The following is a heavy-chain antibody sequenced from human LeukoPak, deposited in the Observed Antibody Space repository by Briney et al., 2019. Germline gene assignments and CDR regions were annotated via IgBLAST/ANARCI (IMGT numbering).Heavy chain of an antibody. CDR1: GGSISSYY. CDR2: IYYSGST. J-gene: IGHJ6*03. V-gene: IGHV4-59*01. CDR3: ARGVSGYDYSDYYYYYYMDV. Sequence: PLETLSLTCTVSGGSISSYYWSWIRQPPGKGLEWIGYIYYSGSTNYNPSLKSRVTISVDTSKNQFSLKLSSVTAADTAVYYCARGVSGYDYSDYYYYYYMDVWGKGTTVTVSS. D-gene: IGHD5-12*01.